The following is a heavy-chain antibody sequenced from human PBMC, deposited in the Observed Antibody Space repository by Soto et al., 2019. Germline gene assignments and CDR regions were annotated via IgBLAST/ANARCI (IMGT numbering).Heavy chain of an antibody. CDR3: ARRKQTWGTYCSGGSCYPTAPGWFDP. D-gene: IGHD2-15*01. J-gene: IGHJ5*02. Sequence: QVQLVQSGAEVKKPGASVKVSCKASGYTFTSYGISWVRQAPGQGLEWMGWISAYNGNTNYAQKLQGRVTMTTDTSTSTAYMELRRLRADDTAVYYCARRKQTWGTYCSGGSCYPTAPGWFDPWGQGTLVTVSS. CDR1: GYTFTSYG. V-gene: IGHV1-18*04. CDR2: ISAYNGNT.